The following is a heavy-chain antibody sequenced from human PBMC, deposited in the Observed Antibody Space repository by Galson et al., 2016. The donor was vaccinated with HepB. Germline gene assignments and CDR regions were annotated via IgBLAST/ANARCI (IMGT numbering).Heavy chain of an antibody. CDR3: ARFYYDGSGYYFDY. V-gene: IGHV4-4*02. CDR1: GDSISSSTW. J-gene: IGHJ4*02. D-gene: IGHD3-22*01. CDR2: VYHTGST. Sequence: SETLSLTCAVSGDSISSSTWWSWVRQPPEKGLEWIGEVYHTGSTNYNPSLKSRVTISVDKSKSQFSLKLSPVTAADTALYYCARFYYDGSGYYFDYWGQGTLVTVSS.